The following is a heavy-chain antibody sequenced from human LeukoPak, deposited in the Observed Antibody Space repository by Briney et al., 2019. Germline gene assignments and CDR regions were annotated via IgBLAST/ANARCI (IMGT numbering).Heavy chain of an antibody. CDR3: TMAVHGTTWFDP. J-gene: IGHJ5*02. D-gene: IGHD1/OR15-1a*01. Sequence: GESLKISCKGSGYSFTSYWISWVRQMPGKGLEWMGRIVPSDSYTNYSPSFQGQVTISADKSINTAYLQWNSLKASDTAMYYCTMAVHGTTWFDPWGQGTLVTVST. V-gene: IGHV5-10-1*04. CDR2: IVPSDSYT. CDR1: GYSFTSYW.